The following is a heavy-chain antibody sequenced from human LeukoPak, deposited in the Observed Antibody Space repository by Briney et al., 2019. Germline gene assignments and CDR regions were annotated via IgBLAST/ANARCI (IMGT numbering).Heavy chain of an antibody. CDR3: ARDRTYGSFDI. CDR1: RFTFRSYA. V-gene: IGHV3-30-3*01. CDR2: ISFDGNVK. Sequence: PGGSLRLSCAASRFTFRSYAIHCVRQAPGKGLEWVTFISFDGNVKYYADSVKGRFIISRDNSKNTVSLQMNSLRAEDTALYHCARDRTYGSFDIWGQGTMVTVSS. D-gene: IGHD4-17*01. J-gene: IGHJ3*02.